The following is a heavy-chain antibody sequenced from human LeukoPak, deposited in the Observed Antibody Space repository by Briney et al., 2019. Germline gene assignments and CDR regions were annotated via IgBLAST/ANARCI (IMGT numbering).Heavy chain of an antibody. Sequence: ASVKVSCKASGYTFTGHYMHWVRQAPGQGLEWMGWIDPNSGGTNYAQKFQGRVTMTRDTSISTAYMELSRLRSDDTAVYYCARPHDYGGMGPLNYWGQGTLVTVSS. CDR1: GYTFTGHY. J-gene: IGHJ4*02. V-gene: IGHV1-2*02. D-gene: IGHD4-23*01. CDR3: ARPHDYGGMGPLNY. CDR2: IDPNSGGT.